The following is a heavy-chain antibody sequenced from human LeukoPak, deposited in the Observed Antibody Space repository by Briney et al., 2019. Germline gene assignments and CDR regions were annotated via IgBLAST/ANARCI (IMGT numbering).Heavy chain of an antibody. CDR2: ISYDGSNK. J-gene: IGHJ6*02. V-gene: IGHV3-30*04. D-gene: IGHD2-21*02. Sequence: PGGSLRLSCAASGFTFSSYAMHWVRQAPGKGLEWVAVISYDGSNKYYADSVKGRFTISRDNSKNTLYLQMNSLRAEDTAVYYCARDRIVVVTARYYYYGMDVWGQGTTVAVSS. CDR1: GFTFSSYA. CDR3: ARDRIVVVTARYYYYGMDV.